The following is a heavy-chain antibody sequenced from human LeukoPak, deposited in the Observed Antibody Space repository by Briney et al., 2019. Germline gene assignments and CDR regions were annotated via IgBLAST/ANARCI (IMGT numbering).Heavy chain of an antibody. D-gene: IGHD5-12*01. Sequence: PSGTLSLTCAVSGGSISSSNWWSWVRQPPGKGLEWVSAISGSGGSTYYADSVKGRFTISRDNSKNTLYLQMNSLRAEDTAVYYCAKDRTSYSGYDWHFDYWGQGTLVTVSS. J-gene: IGHJ4*02. CDR1: GGSISSSN. V-gene: IGHV3-23*01. CDR2: ISGSGGST. CDR3: AKDRTSYSGYDWHFDY.